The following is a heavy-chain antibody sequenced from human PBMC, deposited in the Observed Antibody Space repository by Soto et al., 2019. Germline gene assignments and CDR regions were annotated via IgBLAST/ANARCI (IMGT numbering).Heavy chain of an antibody. J-gene: IGHJ3*02. D-gene: IGHD2-21*01. CDR2: IYYSGST. V-gene: IGHV4-31*03. Sequence: VQLQESGPGLVKPSHTLSLTCTVSGGSISSGGYYWSWIRQHPGKGLEGIGYIYYSGSTYYNPPLKSRVTISVDTSKNHFSLKLSSVTPADTAVYYCAGGLLTVIDIWGEGTMVTVSS. CDR3: AGGLLTVIDI. CDR1: GGSISSGGYY.